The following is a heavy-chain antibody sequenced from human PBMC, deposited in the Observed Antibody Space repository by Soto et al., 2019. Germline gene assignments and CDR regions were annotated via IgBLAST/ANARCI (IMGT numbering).Heavy chain of an antibody. CDR3: ARVVAVGPGRYGDFDY. CDR1: GGTFSSYA. Sequence: QVQLVQSGAEVKKPGSSVKVSCKASGGTFSSYAISWVRQAPGQGLEWMGGIIPILGTANYAQKFQGRVTITADESTSTAYMELSSLRSEDTAVYYCARVVAVGPGRYGDFDYWGQGTLVTVSS. CDR2: IIPILGTA. D-gene: IGHD4-17*01. J-gene: IGHJ4*02. V-gene: IGHV1-69*01.